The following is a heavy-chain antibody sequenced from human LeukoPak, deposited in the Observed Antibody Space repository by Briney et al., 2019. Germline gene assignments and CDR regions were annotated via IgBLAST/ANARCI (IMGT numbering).Heavy chain of an antibody. Sequence: GGSLRLSCAASGLTFSSYGMSWVRQAPGKGLEWVSAISGSGGSTYYADSVKGRFTISRDNSKNTPYLQMNSLRAEDTAVYYCAKDLTMVGWTNWFDPWGQGTLVTVSS. J-gene: IGHJ5*02. D-gene: IGHD4/OR15-4a*01. CDR1: GLTFSSYG. CDR2: ISGSGGST. CDR3: AKDLTMVGWTNWFDP. V-gene: IGHV3-23*01.